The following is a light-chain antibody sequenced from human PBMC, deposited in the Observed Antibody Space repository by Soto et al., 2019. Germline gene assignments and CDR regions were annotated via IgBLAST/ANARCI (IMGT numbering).Light chain of an antibody. CDR2: GAS. Sequence: EIVLTQSPGTLSLSPGEKATLSCRAIQSVSSSYLAWYQQKLGQAPRLLIYGASTRATGIPARFSGSGSGTEFTLTISSLQSEDFAVYYCQQYNNWPPITFGQGTRLEIK. J-gene: IGKJ5*01. CDR3: QQYNNWPPIT. V-gene: IGKV3-15*01. CDR1: QSVSSSY.